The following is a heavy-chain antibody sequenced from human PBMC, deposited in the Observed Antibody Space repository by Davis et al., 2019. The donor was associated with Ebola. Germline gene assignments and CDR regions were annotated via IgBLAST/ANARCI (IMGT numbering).Heavy chain of an antibody. CDR3: ARSCDTSDDGSACWFDP. V-gene: IGHV1-2*02. CDR1: GYTFTDYY. D-gene: IGHD3-22*01. CDR2: INPKSGGT. J-gene: IGHJ5*02. Sequence: ASVKVSCKASGYTFTDYYMFWVRQAPGQGLEWMGWINPKSGGTNYAQKFQGRVSMTRDTSITTAYMELNRLRSDDTAVYYCARSCDTSDDGSACWFDPWGQGTLVTVSP.